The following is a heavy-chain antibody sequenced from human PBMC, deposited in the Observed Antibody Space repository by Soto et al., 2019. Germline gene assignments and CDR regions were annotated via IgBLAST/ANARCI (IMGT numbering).Heavy chain of an antibody. CDR2: VYTSGST. D-gene: IGHD4-17*01. J-gene: IGHJ4*02. Sequence: SETLSLTCTVSGGSISSYYWSWVRQPAGKGLEWIGRVYTSGSTIYNPSLKSRVTVSLDTSKNQSSLKLTSVTAADTAVYYCARLTVTTMDYFDYWGQGTLVTVSS. CDR1: GGSISSYY. V-gene: IGHV4-4*07. CDR3: ARLTVTTMDYFDY.